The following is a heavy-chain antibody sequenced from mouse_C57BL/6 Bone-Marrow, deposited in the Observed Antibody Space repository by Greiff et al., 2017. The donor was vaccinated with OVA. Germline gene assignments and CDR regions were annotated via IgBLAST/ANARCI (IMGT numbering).Heavy chain of an antibody. V-gene: IGHV1-78*01. CDR1: GYTFTDHT. Sequence: VQLQQSDAELVKPGASVKISCKASGYTFTDHTIHWMKQSPEQGLEWIGYIYPRVGSTTYNEKFQGKATLTADKSSSTAYMQLNRLTSEDSAVYFCARRGLYCFADWGKGTTLTVSS. J-gene: IGHJ2*01. CDR2: IYPRVGST. CDR3: ARRGLYCFAD.